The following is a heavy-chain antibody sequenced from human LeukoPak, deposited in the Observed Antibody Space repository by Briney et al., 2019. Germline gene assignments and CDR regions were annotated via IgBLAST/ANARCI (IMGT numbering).Heavy chain of an antibody. V-gene: IGHV3-48*03. CDR1: GFLFSSYE. CDR3: ARQFDYSSSWYPYGMDV. J-gene: IGHJ6*02. D-gene: IGHD6-13*01. CDR2: ISSSGSTI. Sequence: GGSLRLSCGASGFLFSSYEMNWVREARGKGLEWVSYISSSGSTIYYADSVKGRFTISRDNAKNSLYLQMNSLRADDTAVYYCARQFDYSSSWYPYGMDVWGQGTTVTVSS.